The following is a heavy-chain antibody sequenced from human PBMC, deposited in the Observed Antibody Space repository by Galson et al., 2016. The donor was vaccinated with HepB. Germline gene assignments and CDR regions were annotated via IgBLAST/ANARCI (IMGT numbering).Heavy chain of an antibody. CDR2: TLESGKA. D-gene: IGHD2-2*01. Sequence: SETLSLTCAVSTGAISNTFWWTWLRQTPGKGPEWIGETLESGKANYSPSLRSRVTISFDKSKNQFFLTLTSVTAADTAVYFCATVRVGCSDTSCYFESWGQGTLVTVSS. CDR3: ATVRVGCSDTSCYFES. J-gene: IGHJ4*02. CDR1: TGAISNTFW. V-gene: IGHV4-4*02.